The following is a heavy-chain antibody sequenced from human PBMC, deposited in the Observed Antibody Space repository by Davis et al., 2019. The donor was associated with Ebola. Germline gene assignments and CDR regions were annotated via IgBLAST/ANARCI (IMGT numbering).Heavy chain of an antibody. J-gene: IGHJ6*02. D-gene: IGHD4-17*01. Sequence: ASVKVSCKASGYTFTSYYMHWVRQAPGQGLEWMGIINPSGGSTSYAQKFQGRVTMTRDTSTSTVYMELSSLRSEDTAVYYCARDPSTVNPGGPGYYGMDVWGQGTTVTVSS. CDR1: GYTFTSYY. CDR3: ARDPSTVNPGGPGYYGMDV. CDR2: INPSGGST. V-gene: IGHV1-46*03.